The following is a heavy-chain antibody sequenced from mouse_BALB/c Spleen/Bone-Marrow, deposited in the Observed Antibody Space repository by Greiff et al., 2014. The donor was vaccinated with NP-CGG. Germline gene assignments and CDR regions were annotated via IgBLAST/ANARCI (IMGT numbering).Heavy chain of an antibody. CDR3: ARSPTMITTYSGAMDY. CDR1: GYSLTSYW. CDR2: IYPGNSDT. V-gene: IGHV1-5*01. D-gene: IGHD2-4*01. J-gene: IGHJ4*01. Sequence: VQLQQSGTVLARPGASVKMSCKASGYSLTSYWMYWVKQRPGQGLEWIGAIYPGNSDTSYNQKFKGKAKLTAVSSASTAYMELSSLTNEDSAVYYCARSPTMITTYSGAMDYWGQGTSVTVSS.